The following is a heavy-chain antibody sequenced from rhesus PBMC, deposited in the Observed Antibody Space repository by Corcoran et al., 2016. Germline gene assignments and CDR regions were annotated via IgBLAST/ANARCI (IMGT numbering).Heavy chain of an antibody. Sequence: EVQLVESGGGLAKPGGSLRLSCAASGFSFSDYYMYWVRQAPGKGLEWVSGISYTCGSTYYADSVKGRFTISRENAKNPLYLQMDSLRAEDTAVYYCARGDYSNYFDYWGQGVLVTVSS. D-gene: IGHD4-29*01. CDR1: GFSFSDYY. J-gene: IGHJ4*01. V-gene: IGHV3S18*01. CDR3: ARGDYSNYFDY. CDR2: ISYTCGST.